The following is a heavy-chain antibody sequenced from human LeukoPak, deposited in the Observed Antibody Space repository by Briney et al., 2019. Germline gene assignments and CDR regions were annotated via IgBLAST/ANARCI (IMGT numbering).Heavy chain of an antibody. CDR2: INAGNGNT. CDR3: ARGMLPIAAAGTDY. J-gene: IGHJ4*02. Sequence: ASVKVSCKASGYTFTSYAMHWVRQAPGQRLEWMGWINAGNGNTKYSQKFQGRVTITRDTSASTAYMELSSLRSEDTAVYYCARGMLPIAAAGTDYWGQGTLVTVSS. D-gene: IGHD6-13*01. CDR1: GYTFTSYA. V-gene: IGHV1-3*01.